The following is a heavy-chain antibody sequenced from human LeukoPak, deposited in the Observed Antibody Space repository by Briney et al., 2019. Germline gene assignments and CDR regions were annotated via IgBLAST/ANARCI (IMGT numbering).Heavy chain of an antibody. V-gene: IGHV4-30-2*05. CDR3: ASNPRYCSSTSCYSLYYMDV. D-gene: IGHD2-2*01. Sequence: PSQTLSLTCAVSGGSISSGGYSWSWIRQPPGKGLEWIGYIYHSGSTYYNPSLKSRVTISVDTSKNQFSLKLSSVTAANTAVYYCASNPRYCSSTSCYSLYYMDVWGKGTTVTVSS. CDR1: GGSISSGGYS. CDR2: IYHSGST. J-gene: IGHJ6*03.